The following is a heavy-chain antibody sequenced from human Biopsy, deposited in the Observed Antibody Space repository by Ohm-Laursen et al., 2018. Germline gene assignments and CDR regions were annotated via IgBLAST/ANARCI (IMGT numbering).Heavy chain of an antibody. J-gene: IGHJ4*02. V-gene: IGHV4-59*08. D-gene: IGHD2-15*01. CDR1: GDSIRSYY. CDR3: ARRGSGGRSFDY. Sequence: SDTLSLTCSVSGDSIRSYYWSWIRQTPEKGLEWIGHVYFTGSTNSNPSLKSRVTISADTSKNQFSLKLGSVTVADTAVFYCARRGSGGRSFDYWGQGSLVTVSS. CDR2: VYFTGST.